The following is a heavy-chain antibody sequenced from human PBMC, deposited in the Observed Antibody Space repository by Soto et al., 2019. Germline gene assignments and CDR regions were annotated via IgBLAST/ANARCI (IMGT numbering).Heavy chain of an antibody. CDR1: GFTCISHC. CDR3: AREIVVARGASYFDY. Sequence: GVSMRLSCAASGFTCISHCMSWVRQAPGKGLEWVANIKQDGSEKYYVDSVKGRFTISRDNAKNSLYLQMNSLRAEDTAVYYCAREIVVARGASYFDYWGPGTLVTVSS. D-gene: IGHD2-2*01. J-gene: IGHJ4*02. CDR2: IKQDGSEK. V-gene: IGHV3-7*01.